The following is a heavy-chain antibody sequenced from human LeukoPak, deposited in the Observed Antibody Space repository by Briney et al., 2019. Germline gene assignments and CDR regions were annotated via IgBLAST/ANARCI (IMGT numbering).Heavy chain of an antibody. CDR2: IYYSGST. J-gene: IGHJ3*02. CDR1: GGSISSYY. Sequence: SETLSLTCTVSGGSISSYYWSWIRQPPGKGLEWIGYIYYSGSTNYNPSLKSRVTISVDTSKNQFSLKLSSVTAADTAVHYCAREGIAVPYAFDIWGQGTMVTVSS. D-gene: IGHD6-19*01. CDR3: AREGIAVPYAFDI. V-gene: IGHV4-59*01.